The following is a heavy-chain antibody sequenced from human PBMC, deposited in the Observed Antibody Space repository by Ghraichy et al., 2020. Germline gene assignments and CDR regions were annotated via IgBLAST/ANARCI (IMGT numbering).Heavy chain of an antibody. CDR3: ARDRTEPNFDY. J-gene: IGHJ4*02. Sequence: GGSLRLSCAASGFSFGGYSINWVRQAPGKGLEWLSYISSASDATRYADSVKGRFTISRDNAKNSLYLQMNSLREEDTAVYYCARDRTEPNFDYWGQGTLVAVS. CDR1: GFSFGGYS. D-gene: IGHD1-14*01. CDR2: ISSASDAT. V-gene: IGHV3-48*02.